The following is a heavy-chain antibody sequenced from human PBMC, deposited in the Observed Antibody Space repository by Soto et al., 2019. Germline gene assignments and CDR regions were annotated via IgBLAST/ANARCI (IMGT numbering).Heavy chain of an antibody. CDR2: ISYDGINK. Sequence: QVQLVESGGGVVQPGRSLRLSCAASGFTFSSYGMHWVRQAPGKGLEWVAVISYDGINKYYADSVKGRFTISRDNSKNTLYMQMNSLRAEDTAVYYCAKEGTYHYDSSGHFDYWGQGSLVTVSS. D-gene: IGHD3-22*01. J-gene: IGHJ4*02. CDR3: AKEGTYHYDSSGHFDY. V-gene: IGHV3-30*18. CDR1: GFTFSSYG.